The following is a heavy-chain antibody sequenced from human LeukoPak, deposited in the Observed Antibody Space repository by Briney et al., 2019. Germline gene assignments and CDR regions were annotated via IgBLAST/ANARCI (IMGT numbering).Heavy chain of an antibody. Sequence: GGSLRLSCAVSGFAFGSEAMSWVRQAPGKGLEWVSAISGSGGSTYYADSVKGRFTISRDNSKNTLYLQMNSLRAEDTAVYYCAKAAYDFWSGYPFDYWGQGTLVTVSS. D-gene: IGHD3/OR15-3a*01. CDR3: AKAAYDFWSGYPFDY. J-gene: IGHJ4*02. CDR1: GFAFGSEA. V-gene: IGHV3-23*01. CDR2: ISGSGGST.